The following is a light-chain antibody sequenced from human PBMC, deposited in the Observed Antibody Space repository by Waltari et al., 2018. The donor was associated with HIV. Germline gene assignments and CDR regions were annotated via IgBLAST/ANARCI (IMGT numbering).Light chain of an antibody. J-gene: IGKJ3*01. CDR3: QQANTFPLT. Sequence: DIQMTQSPSSVSASVGDTVTFTCRASQPTANWLAWYQQKPGKAPNLLIYGASSLQSGVPSRFSGSRSGTDFTLTPNSLQPEDSAIYYCQQANTFPLTFGPGTKLDI. V-gene: IGKV1D-12*01. CDR2: GAS. CDR1: QPTANW.